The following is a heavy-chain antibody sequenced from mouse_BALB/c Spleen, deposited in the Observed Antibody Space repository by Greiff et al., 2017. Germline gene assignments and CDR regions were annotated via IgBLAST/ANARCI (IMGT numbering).Heavy chain of an antibody. Sequence: DVMLVESGGGLVQPGGSMKLSCVASGFTFSNYWMNWVRQSPEKGLEWVAEIRLKSNNYATHYAESVKGRFTISRDDSKSSVYLQMNNLRAEDTGIYYCTRDYYVSSFAYWGQGTLVTVSA. V-gene: IGHV6-6*02. CDR1: GFTFSNYW. CDR2: IRLKSNNYAT. D-gene: IGHD1-1*01. CDR3: TRDYYVSSFAY. J-gene: IGHJ3*01.